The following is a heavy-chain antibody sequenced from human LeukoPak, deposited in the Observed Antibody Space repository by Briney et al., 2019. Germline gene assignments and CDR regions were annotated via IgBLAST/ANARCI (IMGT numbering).Heavy chain of an antibody. CDR1: GGTFSSYA. V-gene: IGHV1-69*05. CDR2: IIPIFGTA. D-gene: IGHD6-6*01. Sequence: SVKVSCKASGGTFSSYAITWVRQAPGQGLEWMGGIIPIFGTANYAQKFQGRVTITTDESTSTAYMELSSLRSEDTAVYYCARDRSYSSSSGPFDYWGQGTLVTVSS. J-gene: IGHJ4*02. CDR3: ARDRSYSSSSGPFDY.